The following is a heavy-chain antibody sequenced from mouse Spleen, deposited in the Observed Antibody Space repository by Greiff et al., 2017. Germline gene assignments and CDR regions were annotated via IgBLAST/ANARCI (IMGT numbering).Heavy chain of an antibody. J-gene: IGHJ4*01. Sequence: EVMLVESGGGLVKLGGSLKLSCAASGFTFSSYAMSWVRQTPEKRLEWVATISSGGGNTYYPDSVKGRFTISRDNAKNTLYLQMSSLKSEDTAMYYCARLLYYGSSFYYAMDYWGQGTSVTVSS. CDR3: ARLLYYGSSFYYAMDY. CDR1: GFTFSSYA. D-gene: IGHD1-1*01. CDR2: ISSGGGNT. V-gene: IGHV5-9*01.